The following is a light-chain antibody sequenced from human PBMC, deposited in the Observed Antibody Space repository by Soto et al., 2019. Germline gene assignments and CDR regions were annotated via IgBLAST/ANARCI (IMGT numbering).Light chain of an antibody. V-gene: IGLV2-23*01. Sequence: QSALTQPASVSGSPGQSISISCTGTSSDVGKYKFVSWYQLHPGEAPKLVIYDATQRPSGVSSRFSGSKSGITASLTISGLQAEDEAHYYCASHAGSGTLVFGGGTKLTVL. CDR3: ASHAGSGTLV. J-gene: IGLJ3*02. CDR1: SSDVGKYKF. CDR2: DAT.